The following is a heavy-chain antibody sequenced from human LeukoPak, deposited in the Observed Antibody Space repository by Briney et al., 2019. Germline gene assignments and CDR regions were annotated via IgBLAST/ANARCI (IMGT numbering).Heavy chain of an antibody. CDR1: GFTFSSYG. D-gene: IGHD3-10*01. CDR2: IWYDGSNK. Sequence: PGRSLRLSCAASGFTFSSYGMHWVRQAPGRGLEWVAVIWYDGSNKYYADSVKGRFTISRDNSKNTLYLQMNSLSAEDTAVYYCARERAPPFGGEVLYYFDYWGQGTLVTVSS. CDR3: ARERAPPFGGEVLYYFDY. V-gene: IGHV3-33*01. J-gene: IGHJ4*02.